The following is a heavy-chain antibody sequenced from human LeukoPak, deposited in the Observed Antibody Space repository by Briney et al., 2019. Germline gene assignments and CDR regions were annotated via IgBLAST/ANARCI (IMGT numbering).Heavy chain of an antibody. V-gene: IGHV3-23*01. J-gene: IGHJ4*02. CDR1: GFTFSSYA. CDR3: ATPLYDYVWGSYRY. Sequence: GGSLRLSCAASGFTFSSYAMSWVRQAPGKGLEWVSAISGSGGSTYYADSVKGRFTISRDNSKNTLYPQMNSLRAEDTAVYYCATPLYDYVWGSYRYWGQGTLVTVSS. D-gene: IGHD3-16*02. CDR2: ISGSGGST.